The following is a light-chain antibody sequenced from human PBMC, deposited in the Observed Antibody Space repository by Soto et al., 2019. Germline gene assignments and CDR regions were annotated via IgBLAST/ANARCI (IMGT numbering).Light chain of an antibody. CDR2: SNN. CDR1: SSNIGTYT. V-gene: IGLV1-44*01. J-gene: IGLJ2*01. CDR3: AAWDASLNGVI. Sequence: QSVLTQPRSASGTPGQRVTISSSGSSSNIGTYTVNWYQQVPGTAPKLLIYSNNQRPSGVPDRFSGSKSGTSASLAISGLQSEDKADYYCAAWDASLNGVIFGGGTKLTVL.